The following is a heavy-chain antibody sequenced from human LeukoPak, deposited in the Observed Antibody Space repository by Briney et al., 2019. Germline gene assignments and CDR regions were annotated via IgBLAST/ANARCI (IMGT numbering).Heavy chain of an antibody. CDR1: GDSVFSNSS. D-gene: IGHD6-13*01. CDR2: TYYRSKWYN. V-gene: IGHV6-1*01. J-gene: IGHJ3*02. Sequence: SQTLSLTCAISGDSVFSNSSWNWIRQSPSRGLEWLGRTYYRSKWYNDYAVSVKSRITINPDTSKNQFSLQLNSVTPEDTAVYYCARGGSSSWDDAFDIWGQGTMVTVSS. CDR3: ARGGSSSWDDAFDI.